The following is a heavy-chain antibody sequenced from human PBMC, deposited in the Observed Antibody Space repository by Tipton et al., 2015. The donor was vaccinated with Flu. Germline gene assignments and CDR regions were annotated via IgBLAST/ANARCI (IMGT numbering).Heavy chain of an antibody. D-gene: IGHD6-13*01. CDR1: GFTFSDYY. CDR3: ARDPPSSSWFHRENWFGP. J-gene: IGHJ5*02. CDR2: ISSSGSTI. V-gene: IGHV3-11*01. Sequence: CAASGFTFSDYYMSWIRQAPGKGLEWVSYISSSGSTIYYADSVKGRFTISRDNAKNSLYLQMNSLRAEDTAVYYCARDPPSSSWFHRENWFGPWGQGTLVTVSS.